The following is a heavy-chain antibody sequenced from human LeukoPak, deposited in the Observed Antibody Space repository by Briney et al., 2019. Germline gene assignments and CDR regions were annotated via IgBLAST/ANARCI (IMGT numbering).Heavy chain of an antibody. CDR3: ARVYRDTYGQN. CDR2: ISAYNGNT. V-gene: IGHV1-18*04. Sequence: ASVKVSCKTSGYTFTSYGISWVRQAPGQGLEWMGWISAYNGNTNYAQKLQGGVTMTTDTSTSTAYMEVRSLRSDDTAIYYCARVYRDTYGQNWGQGTLVTVSS. CDR1: GYTFTSYG. J-gene: IGHJ4*02. D-gene: IGHD5-18*01.